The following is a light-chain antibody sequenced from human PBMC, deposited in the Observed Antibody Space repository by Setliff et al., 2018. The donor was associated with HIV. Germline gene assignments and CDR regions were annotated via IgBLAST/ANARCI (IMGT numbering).Light chain of an antibody. CDR3: TSYAGSNTYV. CDR1: SSDVGSYNL. J-gene: IGLJ1*01. V-gene: IGLV2-14*02. Sequence: SALTQPASVSGSPGQSITISCTGTSSDVGSYNLVSWYQQRPGKAPKLIMYEVNKRPSGVPDRFSGSKSGDTASLTVSGLQAEDEADYFCTSYAGSNTYVFGTGTKVTVL. CDR2: EVN.